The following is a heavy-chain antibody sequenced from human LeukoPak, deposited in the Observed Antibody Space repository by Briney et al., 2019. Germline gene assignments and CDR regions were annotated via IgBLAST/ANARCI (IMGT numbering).Heavy chain of an antibody. CDR2: ISSSSSYI. D-gene: IGHD1-26*01. Sequence: PGWSLRLSCAASGFTFSSYSMNWVRQAPGKGLEWVSSISSSSSYIYYADSVKGRFTISRDNAKNSLYLQMNSLRAGDTAVYYCASCVLWELPYYWGQGTLVTVSS. J-gene: IGHJ4*02. CDR3: ASCVLWELPYY. CDR1: GFTFSSYS. V-gene: IGHV3-21*01.